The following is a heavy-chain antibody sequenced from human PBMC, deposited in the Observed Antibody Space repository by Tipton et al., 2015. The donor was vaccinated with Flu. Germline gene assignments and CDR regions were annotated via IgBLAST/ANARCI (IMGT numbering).Heavy chain of an antibody. V-gene: IGHV4-38-2*01. Sequence: TLSLTCAVSGYSISSNYYWGWIRQPPGKGLEWIGTIYHSGTTYYNPSLKSRLTMSVDTSNNQFSLKLNSVTAADTAVYYRARRDYSNYVSEPKSWFDPWGQGILVTVSS. CDR3: ARRDYSNYVSEPKSWFDP. D-gene: IGHD4-11*01. J-gene: IGHJ5*02. CDR2: IYHSGTT. CDR1: GYSISSNYY.